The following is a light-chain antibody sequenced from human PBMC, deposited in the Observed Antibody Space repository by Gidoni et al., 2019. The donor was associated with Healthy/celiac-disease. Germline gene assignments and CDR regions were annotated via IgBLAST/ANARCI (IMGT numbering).Light chain of an antibody. CDR1: QSIRSY. CDR3: QHSYSTLT. CDR2: ASS. J-gene: IGKJ2*01. V-gene: IGKV1-39*01. Sequence: DIQVTQSPSSLSASVGDRVTITCRASQSIRSYLNWYQQKPGKATKLLVYASSSLQSGVPSRFSGSGSGTYFTLTISSLQPEYFASYYFQHSYSTLTFVQGTKLEIK.